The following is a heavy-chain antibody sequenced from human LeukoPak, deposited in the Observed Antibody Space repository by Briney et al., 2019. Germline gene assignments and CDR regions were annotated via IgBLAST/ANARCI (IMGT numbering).Heavy chain of an antibody. D-gene: IGHD6-13*01. CDR2: IYYSGST. V-gene: IGHV4-39*07. CDR3: ARDSPPVSGVAAAGTFDY. J-gene: IGHJ4*02. Sequence: SETLSLTCTVSGGSISSYYWGWIRQPPGKGLEWIGSIYYSGSTYYNPSLKSRVTISVDTSKNQFSLKLSSVTAADTAVYYCARDSPPVSGVAAAGTFDYWGQGTLVTVSS. CDR1: GGSISSYY.